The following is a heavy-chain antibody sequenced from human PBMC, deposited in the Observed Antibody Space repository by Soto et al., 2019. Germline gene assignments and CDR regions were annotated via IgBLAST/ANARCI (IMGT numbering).Heavy chain of an antibody. Sequence: ASVKVSCKASGYTLTDCYLHWVRQAPGQGLEWMGWINPNSGDTYYAEDFQGRVTMARDTSINTAYMDLSRLKYDDTAVYYCARGDSADSLLLSDHWGQGTLVTVSS. D-gene: IGHD4-17*01. CDR1: GYTLTDCY. V-gene: IGHV1-2*02. CDR2: INPNSGDT. J-gene: IGHJ4*02. CDR3: ARGDSADSLLLSDH.